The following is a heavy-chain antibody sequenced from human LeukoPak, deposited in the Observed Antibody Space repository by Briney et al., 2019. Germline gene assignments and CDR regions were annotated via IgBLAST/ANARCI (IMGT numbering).Heavy chain of an antibody. CDR1: GFTFSSYG. J-gene: IGHJ3*02. CDR3: AKGEADDSSCADAFDI. Sequence: GGSLRLSCAASGFTFSSYGMHWVRQAPGKGLEWLAVIWYDGSNKHYADSVKGRFTISRDNSKNTLYLQMNSLRVEDTAVYYCAKGEADDSSCADAFDIWGQRTMVTVSS. CDR2: IWYDGSNK. V-gene: IGHV3-33*06. D-gene: IGHD3-22*01.